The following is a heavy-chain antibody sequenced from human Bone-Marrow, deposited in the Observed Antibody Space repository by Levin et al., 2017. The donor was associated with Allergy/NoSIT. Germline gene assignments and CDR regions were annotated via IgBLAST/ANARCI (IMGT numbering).Heavy chain of an antibody. D-gene: IGHD4/OR15-4a*01. V-gene: IGHV3-7*01. Sequence: PGGSLRLSCAASGAFTFGSYWMSWVRQAPGKGLEWVANIKEDGSEKRYADSMKGRVTISRDNAKNTVYLQMNSLRAEDTAVYYCVRDGFIYRCASTCLPYFDYWGQGALVTVAS. CDR2: IKEDGSEK. CDR1: GAFTFGSYW. CDR3: VRDGFIYRCASTCLPYFDY. J-gene: IGHJ4*02.